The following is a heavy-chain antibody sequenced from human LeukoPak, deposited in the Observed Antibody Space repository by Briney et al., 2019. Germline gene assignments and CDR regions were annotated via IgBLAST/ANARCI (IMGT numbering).Heavy chain of an antibody. Sequence: PGGSLRLSCSASGFTFSSYAKHWVRQAPGKGLEYVSAISSNGGSTYYADSVKGRFTISRDNSKNTLYLQMSSLRAEDTAVYYCVAHCSSTSCKENWGQGTLVTVSS. J-gene: IGHJ4*02. V-gene: IGHV3-64D*06. CDR2: ISSNGGST. CDR3: VAHCSSTSCKEN. CDR1: GFTFSSYA. D-gene: IGHD2-2*01.